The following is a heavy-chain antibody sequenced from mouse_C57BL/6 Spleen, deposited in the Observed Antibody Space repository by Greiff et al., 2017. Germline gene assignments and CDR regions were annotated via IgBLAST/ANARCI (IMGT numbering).Heavy chain of an antibody. Sequence: QVTLKESGPELVKPGASVKISCKASGYAFSSSWMNWVKQRPGKGLEWIGRIYPGDGDTNYNGKFKGKATLTADKSSSTAYMQLSSLTSEDSAVSFCARRAGVALYWYVDVWGTGATVTVSS. V-gene: IGHV1-82*01. CDR1: GYAFSSSW. CDR3: ARRAGVALYWYVDV. J-gene: IGHJ1*03. D-gene: IGHD1-1*01. CDR2: IYPGDGDT.